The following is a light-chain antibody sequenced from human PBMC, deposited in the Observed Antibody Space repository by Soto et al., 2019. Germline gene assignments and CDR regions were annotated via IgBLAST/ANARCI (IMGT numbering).Light chain of an antibody. J-gene: IGLJ2*01. V-gene: IGLV3-9*01. CDR3: QVWASSAAYVV. CDR2: RDS. Sequence: SYELTQPLSVSVALGQTARITCGGNNIGSKNVHWYQQRPGQAPGVVIYRDSNRPSGIPERFSGSNSGKTATLTISRAQAGDEADYYCQVWASSAAYVVFGGGTKLTVL. CDR1: NIGSKN.